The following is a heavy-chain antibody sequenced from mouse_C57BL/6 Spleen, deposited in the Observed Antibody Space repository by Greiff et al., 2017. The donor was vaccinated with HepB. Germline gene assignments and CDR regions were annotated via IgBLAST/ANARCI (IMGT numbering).Heavy chain of an antibody. CDR3: ARRPKLGDYFAY. J-gene: IGHJ2*01. CDR1: GYSFTGYY. V-gene: IGHV1-42*01. Sequence: VQLQQSGPELVKPGASVKISCKASGYSFTGYYMNWVKQSPEKSLEWIGEFNPSTGGTTYNQKFKAKATLTVDKSSSTAYRQLQSLTSEDSAVHYCARRPKLGDYFAYWGQGTPLTVSA. CDR2: FNPSTGGT. D-gene: IGHD4-1*01.